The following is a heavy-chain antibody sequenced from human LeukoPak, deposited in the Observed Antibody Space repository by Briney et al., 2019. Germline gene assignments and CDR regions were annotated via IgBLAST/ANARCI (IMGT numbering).Heavy chain of an antibody. J-gene: IGHJ5*02. V-gene: IGHV3-20*04. D-gene: IGHD2-15*01. CDR3: ARDRSVVGRHAFDP. CDR2: INWNGGST. Sequence: GGSLRLSCAASGFTFDDYGMSWVRQSPGKGLEWVSVINWNGGSTGYADSVKGRFTISRDNDKNSLYLQMNSLRAEDTALYYCARDRSVVGRHAFDPWGQGTLVTVSS. CDR1: GFTFDDYG.